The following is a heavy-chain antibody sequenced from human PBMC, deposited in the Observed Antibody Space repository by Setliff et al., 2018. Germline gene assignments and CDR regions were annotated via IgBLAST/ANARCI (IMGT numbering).Heavy chain of an antibody. CDR1: GYTFTSYG. D-gene: IGHD4-17*01. J-gene: IGHJ4*02. Sequence: ASVKVSCKASGYTFTSYGISWVRQAPGQGLEWMGWISGYNGNTKYAQKFQGRVTMTTDTSTSTAYMELRGLRSDDTAVYYCARDWRDYGAMGYWGQGTLVTVSS. CDR2: ISGYNGNT. V-gene: IGHV1-18*01. CDR3: ARDWRDYGAMGY.